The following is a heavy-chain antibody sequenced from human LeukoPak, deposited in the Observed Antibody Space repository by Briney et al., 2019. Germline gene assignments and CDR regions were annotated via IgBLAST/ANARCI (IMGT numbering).Heavy chain of an antibody. V-gene: IGHV4-34*01. CDR1: GGSFSVYY. J-gene: IGHJ4*02. CDR3: ARRRLITMVRGVKGPFDY. D-gene: IGHD3-10*01. CDR2: INHSGST. Sequence: SETLSLTCAVYGGSFSVYYWSWIRQPPGKGLEWIGEINHSGSTNYNPSLKSRVTISVDTSKNQFSLKLSSVTAADTAVYYCARRRLITMVRGVKGPFDYWGQGTLVTVSS.